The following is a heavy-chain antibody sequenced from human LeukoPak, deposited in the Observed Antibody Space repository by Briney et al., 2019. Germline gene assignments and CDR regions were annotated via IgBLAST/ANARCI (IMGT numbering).Heavy chain of an antibody. D-gene: IGHD1-26*01. V-gene: IGHV3-11*01. CDR3: AGGGSPRQFDY. J-gene: IGHJ4*02. CDR1: GFTFSDYY. CDR2: ISNSGRTI. Sequence: GGSLRLSCAASGFTFSDYYMSWIRQAPGKGLEWVSYISNSGRTIYYVDSVKGRFIITRDNAKNSLFLQMNSLRAEDTAVYYCAGGGSPRQFDYWGQGTLVTVSS.